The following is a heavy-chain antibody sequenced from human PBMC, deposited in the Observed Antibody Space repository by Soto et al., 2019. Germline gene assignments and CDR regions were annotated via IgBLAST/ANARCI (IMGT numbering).Heavy chain of an antibody. D-gene: IGHD3-22*01. V-gene: IGHV2-5*02. CDR2: IYWDDDK. J-gene: IGHJ2*01. Sequence: QITLKESGPPLVKPTQTLTLTCTFSGFSLSTSGVGVGWIRQPPGKALEWLALIYWDDDKRYSPSLKSRLTITKDTSKNQVFLTMTNMDPVDTATYYCARDIYYDRKNWYFDLWGRGTLVTVSS. CDR3: ARDIYYDRKNWYFDL. CDR1: GFSLSTSGVG.